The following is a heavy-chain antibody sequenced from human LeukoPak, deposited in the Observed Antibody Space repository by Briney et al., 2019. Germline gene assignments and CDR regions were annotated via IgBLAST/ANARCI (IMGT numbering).Heavy chain of an antibody. CDR1: GFTFSSYS. CDR3: AKDVSYYDILTGYYWKGDFDY. CDR2: ISSSSSTI. Sequence: GGSLRLSCAASGFTFSSYSMNWVRQAPGKGLEWVSYISSSSSTIYYADSVKGRFTISRDNAKNSLYLQMNSLRAEDTAVYYCAKDVSYYDILTGYYWKGDFDYWGQGTLVTVSS. V-gene: IGHV3-48*01. J-gene: IGHJ4*02. D-gene: IGHD3-9*01.